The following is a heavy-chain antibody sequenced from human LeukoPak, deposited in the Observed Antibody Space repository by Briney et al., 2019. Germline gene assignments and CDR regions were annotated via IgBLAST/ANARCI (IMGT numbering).Heavy chain of an antibody. V-gene: IGHV4-39*02. Sequence: SETLSLTCTVSGVSISSSNSYWGWIRQPPGTGLEWIGSIYYSGNTYYNASLKSRVTISVDTSKNQFSLKLSSVTAADTAVYYCARDIVVVAATRMATNWFDPWGQGTLVTVSS. D-gene: IGHD2-15*01. J-gene: IGHJ5*02. CDR1: GVSISSSNSY. CDR2: IYYSGNT. CDR3: ARDIVVVAATRMATNWFDP.